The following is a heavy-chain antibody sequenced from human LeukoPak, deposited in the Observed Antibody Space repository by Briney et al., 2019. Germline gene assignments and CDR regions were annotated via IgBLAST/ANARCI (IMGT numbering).Heavy chain of an antibody. CDR1: GLTISNNF. V-gene: IGHV3-66*01. CDR2: IYSGGST. Sequence: GGSLRLSCAASGLTISNNFMGWVRQAPGKGLDWVSLIYSGGSTYSADSVKGRFTISRDNSKNTLHLQMNSLRVEDTAVYYCARDTDYYGSGRHGYFDHWGQGTLVTVST. J-gene: IGHJ1*01. D-gene: IGHD3-10*01. CDR3: ARDTDYYGSGRHGYFDH.